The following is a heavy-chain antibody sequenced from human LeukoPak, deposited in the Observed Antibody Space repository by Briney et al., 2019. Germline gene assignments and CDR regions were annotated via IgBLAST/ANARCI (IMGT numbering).Heavy chain of an antibody. Sequence: GGSLRLSCAATGFTFSSYAMSWVRQAPGKGLEWVSVIYSGGSTSYADSVKGRFTISRDNSKNTVFLQMNSLRAEDTALYYCARAPRDVDTTMAMDHWGRGTLVTVSS. CDR2: IYSGGST. D-gene: IGHD5-18*01. V-gene: IGHV3-53*01. CDR3: ARAPRDVDTTMAMDH. CDR1: GFTFSSYA. J-gene: IGHJ4*02.